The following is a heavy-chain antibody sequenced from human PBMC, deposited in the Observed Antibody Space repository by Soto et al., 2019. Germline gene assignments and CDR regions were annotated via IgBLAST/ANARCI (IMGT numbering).Heavy chain of an antibody. D-gene: IGHD3-10*01. CDR1: GFTFSTYN. Sequence: PGGSLRLSCAASGFTFSTYNMIWVRQAPGKGLEWVSSITSRSSYIYYADSVKGRFTISRDNAKNSLFLQMNSLRADDTAVYYCARFDYGYFDYWGHGTLVTVSS. V-gene: IGHV3-21*01. J-gene: IGHJ4*01. CDR2: ITSRSSYI. CDR3: ARFDYGYFDY.